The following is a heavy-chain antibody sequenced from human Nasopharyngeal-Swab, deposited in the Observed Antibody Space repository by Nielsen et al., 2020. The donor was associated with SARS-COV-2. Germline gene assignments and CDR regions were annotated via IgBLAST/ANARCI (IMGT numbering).Heavy chain of an antibody. J-gene: IGHJ4*02. CDR3: ARDMVPDGYSYGHSYFYY. Sequence: SVKVSCKASGGTFSSYAINWVRQAPGQGLEWMGGIIPIFGTANYAQKFQGRVTITADESTSTAYMELSSLRSEDTAVYYCARDMVPDGYSYGHSYFYYWGQGTLVTVSS. V-gene: IGHV1-69*13. CDR1: GGTFSSYA. CDR2: IIPIFGTA. D-gene: IGHD5-18*01.